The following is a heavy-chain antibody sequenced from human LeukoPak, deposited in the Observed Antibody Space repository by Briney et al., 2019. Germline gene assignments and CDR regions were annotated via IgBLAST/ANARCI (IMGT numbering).Heavy chain of an antibody. V-gene: IGHV3-21*01. CDR2: ISSSSSYI. D-gene: IGHD4-17*01. CDR1: GFTFSSYS. Sequence: GGSLRLSCAASGFTFSSYSMNWVRQAPGKGLEWVSSISSSSSYIYYADSVKGRFTISRDNAKNSLYLQMNSLRAEDTAVYYCARGGPNYGDYKPLDYWGQGTLVTVSS. J-gene: IGHJ4*02. CDR3: ARGGPNYGDYKPLDY.